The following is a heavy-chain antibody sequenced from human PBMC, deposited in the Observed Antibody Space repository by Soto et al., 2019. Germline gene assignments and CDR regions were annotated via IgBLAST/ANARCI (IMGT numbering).Heavy chain of an antibody. CDR3: SMGYCSSTSCYAFDY. D-gene: IGHD2-2*01. CDR2: IRGKAYGGKT. V-gene: IGHV3-49*03. CDR1: GFTFGDYA. Sequence: GGSLRLSCTASGFTFGDYAMSWFRQAPGRGLEWVVFIRGKAYGGKTEYAGSVKGRFTSSRDDSKSIAYLQMNSLKTEDTAVYYCSMGYCSSTSCYAFDYWGQGTLVTVSS. J-gene: IGHJ4*02.